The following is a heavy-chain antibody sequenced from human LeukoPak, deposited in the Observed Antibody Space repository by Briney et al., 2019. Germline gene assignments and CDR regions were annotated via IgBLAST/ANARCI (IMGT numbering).Heavy chain of an antibody. CDR1: GGSIRSYY. CDR3: ARGPTTVTRGFDY. Sequence: SETLSLTCTVSGGSIRSYYWTWIRQPPGKGLEWIGYIHYSGTTSYNPSLKSRVTISMDTSKNQFSLKLTSVTAADTAVYYCARGPTTVTRGFDYWGQGTLVTVSS. CDR2: IHYSGTT. J-gene: IGHJ4*02. V-gene: IGHV4-59*12. D-gene: IGHD4-17*01.